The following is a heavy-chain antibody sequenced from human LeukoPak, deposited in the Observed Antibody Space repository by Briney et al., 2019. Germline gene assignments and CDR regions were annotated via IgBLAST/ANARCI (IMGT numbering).Heavy chain of an antibody. CDR2: VYYSGST. CDR3: ARLDYYDSSGYSYYFDY. CDR1: GGSISSSTYY. V-gene: IGHV4-39*01. D-gene: IGHD3-22*01. J-gene: IGHJ4*02. Sequence: SETLSLTCTVSGGSISSSTYYWAWIRQPPGKGLEWIGSVYYSGSTYYNTSLKSRVTISVDTSKNQFSLKLSSVTAADTAVYHCARLDYYDSSGYSYYFDYWGQGTLVTVSS.